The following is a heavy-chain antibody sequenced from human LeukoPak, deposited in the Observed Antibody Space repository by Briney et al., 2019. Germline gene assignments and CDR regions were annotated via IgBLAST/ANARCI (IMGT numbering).Heavy chain of an antibody. D-gene: IGHD5-12*01. J-gene: IGHJ4*02. V-gene: IGHV3-21*01. CDR1: GFTFSSYS. CDR2: ISRSSNYI. CDR3: ARGGYDLRHAEGY. Sequence: GGPLRLSCTASGFTFSSYSMNWVGQAPGKGVEWVSSISRSSNYIYYADSVKGRFTISRDNAKNSLYLQMNSLRAEDTAVYYCARGGYDLRHAEGYWGQGTLVIVSS.